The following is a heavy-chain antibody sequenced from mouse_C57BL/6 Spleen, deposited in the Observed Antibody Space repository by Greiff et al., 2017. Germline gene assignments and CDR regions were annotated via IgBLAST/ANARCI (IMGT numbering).Heavy chain of an antibody. CDR2: IFPGSGST. J-gene: IGHJ4*01. CDR1: GYTFTDYY. Sequence: QVQLQQSGPELVKPGASVKISCKASGYTFTDYYINWVKQRPGQGLEWIGWIFPGSGSTYYNEKFKGKATLTVDKSSSTAYMLLSGLTSEYSAVYFCATYYDYDHYDAMDYWGQGTSVTVSS. D-gene: IGHD2-4*01. CDR3: ATYYDYDHYDAMDY. V-gene: IGHV1-75*01.